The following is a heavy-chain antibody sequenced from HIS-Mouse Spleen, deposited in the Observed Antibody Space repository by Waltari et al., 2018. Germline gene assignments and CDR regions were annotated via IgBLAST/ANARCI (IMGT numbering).Heavy chain of an antibody. Sequence: QVQLVESGGGVVQPGRSLRLSCAASGFTFSSYGRHWVRQAPGKGLEWIGSIYYSGSTYYNPSLKSRVTISVDTSKNQFSLKLSSVTAADTAVYYCARVGVLRYFDWYYFDYWGQGTLVTVSS. CDR2: IYYSGST. V-gene: IGHV4-39*07. D-gene: IGHD3-9*01. CDR3: ARVGVLRYFDWYYFDY. J-gene: IGHJ4*02. CDR1: GFTFSSYG.